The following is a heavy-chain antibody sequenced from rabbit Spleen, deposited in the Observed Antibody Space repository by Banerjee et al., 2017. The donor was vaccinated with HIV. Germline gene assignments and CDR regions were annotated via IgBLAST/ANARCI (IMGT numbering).Heavy chain of an antibody. J-gene: IGHJ4*01. V-gene: IGHV1S40*01. D-gene: IGHD6-1*01. Sequence: QSLEESGGGLVKPGGTLTLTCTASGFSFSNRYYMCWVRQAPGKGLEWIGCIEAGSGGNTYYASWAKGRFTFSKASSTTVTLQMASLTAADTAPYFCARAADDWTDGYASNLWGQGTLVTVS. CDR3: ARAADDWTDGYASNL. CDR1: GFSFSNRYY. CDR2: IEAGSGGNT.